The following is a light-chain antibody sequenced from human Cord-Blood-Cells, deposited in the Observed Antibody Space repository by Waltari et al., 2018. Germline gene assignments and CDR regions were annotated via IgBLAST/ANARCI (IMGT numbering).Light chain of an antibody. CDR2: QDS. J-gene: IGLJ2*01. V-gene: IGLV3-1*01. CDR1: KLGDKY. Sequence: SYELPQPPSVSVAQGQTASITCSGDKLGDKYFCWYQQKPGQSPVLVIYQDSKRPSGIPERFSGSNSGNTATLTISGTQAMDEADYYCQAWDSSTVVFGGGTKLTVL. CDR3: QAWDSSTVV.